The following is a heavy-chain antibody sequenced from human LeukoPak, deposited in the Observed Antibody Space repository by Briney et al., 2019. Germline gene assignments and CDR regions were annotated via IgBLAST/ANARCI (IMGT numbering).Heavy chain of an antibody. Sequence: ASVKVSCKASGYTFTGYYMHWVRQAPGQGLEWMGWISAYNGNTNYAQKLQGRVTMTTDTSTSTAYMELRSLRSDDTAVYYCARELTPITRTLLWFVYGMDVWGQGTTVTVSS. CDR2: ISAYNGNT. CDR1: GYTFTGYY. V-gene: IGHV1-18*04. D-gene: IGHD3-10*01. CDR3: ARELTPITRTLLWFVYGMDV. J-gene: IGHJ6*02.